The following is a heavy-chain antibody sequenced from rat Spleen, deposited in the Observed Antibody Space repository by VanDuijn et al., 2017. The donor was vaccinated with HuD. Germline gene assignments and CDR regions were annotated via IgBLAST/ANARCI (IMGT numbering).Heavy chain of an antibody. D-gene: IGHD1-4*01. CDR1: GFTFSDYY. CDR2: INYDGSRT. Sequence: EVQLVESDGGLVQPGRSLKLSCAASGFTFSDYYMAWVRQAPTKGLEWVATINYDGSRTYYRDSVKGRFTISRDNAKSTLYLQMNSLRSEDTATYYCTRRVPGYNYFDYWGQGVMVTVSS. J-gene: IGHJ2*01. V-gene: IGHV5-29*01. CDR3: TRRVPGYNYFDY.